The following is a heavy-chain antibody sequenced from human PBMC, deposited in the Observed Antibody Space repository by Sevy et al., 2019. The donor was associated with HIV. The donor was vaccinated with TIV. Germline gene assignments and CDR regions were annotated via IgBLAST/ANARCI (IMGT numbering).Heavy chain of an antibody. CDR3: TTDGAIVGAKKGYFDY. J-gene: IGHJ4*02. CDR1: GFTFSNAW. D-gene: IGHD1-26*01. Sequence: GGSLRLSCAASGFTFSNAWMSWVRQAPGKGLEWVGRIKSKTDGGTTDYAAPVKGRFTISRDDSKNTLYLEMNSLKTDDTAVYYCTTDGAIVGAKKGYFDYWGQGTLVTVSS. V-gene: IGHV3-15*01. CDR2: IKSKTDGGTT.